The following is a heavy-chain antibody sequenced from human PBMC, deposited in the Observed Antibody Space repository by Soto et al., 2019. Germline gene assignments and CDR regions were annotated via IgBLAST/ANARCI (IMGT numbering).Heavy chain of an antibody. Sequence: QVQLQESGPGLVKPSETLSLTCTVSGDSVSGYYWYWIRQPAGKGLEWIGRMYTSGITNYSPSLKSRVTMSVDTSKNQFSLKLTSVTAADTAGYYCARDDKGVSAAMLYWGQGTLVTVSS. CDR1: GDSVSGYY. CDR2: MYTSGIT. J-gene: IGHJ4*02. CDR3: ARDDKGVSAAMLY. V-gene: IGHV4-4*07. D-gene: IGHD2-2*01.